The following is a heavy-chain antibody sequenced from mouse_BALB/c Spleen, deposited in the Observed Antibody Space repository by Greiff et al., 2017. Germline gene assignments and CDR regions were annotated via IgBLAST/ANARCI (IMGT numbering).Heavy chain of an antibody. V-gene: IGHV7-3*02. Sequence: EVHLVESGGGLVQPGGSLRLSCATSGFTFTDYYMSWVRQPPGKALEWLGFIRNKANGYTTEYSASVKGRFTISRDNSQSILYLQMNTLRAEDSATYYCARVEGGLRRYYFDYWGQGTTLTVSS. CDR3: ARVEGGLRRYYFDY. CDR2: IRNKANGYTT. D-gene: IGHD2-4*01. J-gene: IGHJ2*01. CDR1: GFTFTDYY.